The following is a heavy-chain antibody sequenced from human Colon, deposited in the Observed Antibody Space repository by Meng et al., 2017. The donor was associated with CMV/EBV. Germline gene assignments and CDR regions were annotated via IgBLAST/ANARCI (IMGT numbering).Heavy chain of an antibody. CDR2: INSDGSST. CDR3: ARDRVLGN. CDR1: GFIFSDFW. Sequence: GESLKISCAASGFIFSDFWMNWVRQAPGKGLVWVSRINSDGSSTSYADSVKGRFTISRDNAKNTLYLQMNSLRAEDTAVYYCARDRVLGNWGQGTLVTVSS. J-gene: IGHJ4*02. V-gene: IGHV3-74*01.